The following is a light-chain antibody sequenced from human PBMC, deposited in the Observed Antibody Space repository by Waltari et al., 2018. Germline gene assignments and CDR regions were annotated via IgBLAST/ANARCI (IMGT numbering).Light chain of an antibody. V-gene: IGKV3-11*01. CDR3: QQRSNWPWT. J-gene: IGKJ1*01. CDR1: QSVSSY. Sequence: EIVLTQSPATLSLSPGERPTLPCRASQSVSSYLAWYQQKPGQAPRLLIYDASNRATGIPARFSGSGSGTDFTLTISSLEPEDFAVYYCQQRSNWPWTFGQGTKVEIK. CDR2: DAS.